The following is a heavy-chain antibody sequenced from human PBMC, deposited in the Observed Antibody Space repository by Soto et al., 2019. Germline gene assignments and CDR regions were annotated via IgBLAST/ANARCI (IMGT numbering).Heavy chain of an antibody. CDR1: GFIFSIFN. V-gene: IGHV3-48*02. CDR2: ISSAGSFI. CDR3: ARDLRGVAGTARGFDK. Sequence: EVQLVESGGCLVQPGGSLRLSCAGSGFIFSIFNMNWVRQAPGKGLEWLSYISSAGSFIYYADSVKGRFTISRDNAKNSLYLQMNSLRDEDTAVYYCARDLRGVAGTARGFDKWGQGTMVTVSS. J-gene: IGHJ3*02. D-gene: IGHD6-19*01.